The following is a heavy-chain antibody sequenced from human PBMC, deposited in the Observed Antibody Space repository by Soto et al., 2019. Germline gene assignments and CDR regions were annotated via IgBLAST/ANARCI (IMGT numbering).Heavy chain of an antibody. V-gene: IGHV3-21*01. Sequence: EVQLVESWGGLVKPGGSLRLSCAASGFTFSSHSMNWVRQAPGKGLEWVSSISSSSSYIYYADSVKGRFTISRDNAKNSLYLQMNSLRAEDTAVYYCARDSIAAAGLFDYWGQGTLVTVSS. J-gene: IGHJ4*02. CDR3: ARDSIAAAGLFDY. CDR1: GFTFSSHS. CDR2: ISSSSSYI. D-gene: IGHD6-13*01.